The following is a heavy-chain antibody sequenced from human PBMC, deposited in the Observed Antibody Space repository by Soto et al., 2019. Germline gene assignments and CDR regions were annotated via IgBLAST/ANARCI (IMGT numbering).Heavy chain of an antibody. CDR2: TYYRSKWHN. CDR3: ASLHSVGSDSFDI. V-gene: IGHV6-1*01. CDR1: GDSVSSKSVA. Sequence: PSQTLSLTCVISGDSVSSKSVAWNWIRQSPSRGLEWLGRTYYRSKWHNDYAVSVKSRITINPDTSKNQFSLQLNSVSPEDTAVYYCASLHSVGSDSFDIWGQGTMVT. D-gene: IGHD2-15*01. J-gene: IGHJ3*02.